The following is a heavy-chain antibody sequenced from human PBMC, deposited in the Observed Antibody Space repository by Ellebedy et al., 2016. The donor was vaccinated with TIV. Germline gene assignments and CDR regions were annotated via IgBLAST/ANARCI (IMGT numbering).Heavy chain of an antibody. J-gene: IGHJ5*02. CDR2: TSTTAGETV. D-gene: IGHD4/OR15-4a*01. CDR1: GFAFSTHS. CDR3: ARMVLRYFDL. V-gene: IGHV3-48*04. Sequence: PGGSLRLSCEASGFAFSTHSMIRVRQAPGKGLEWISYTSTTAGETVYYADSVKGRFTISRDDAKNSVYLQMNSLRVEDTAVYYCARMVLRYFDLWGPGTLVAVSS.